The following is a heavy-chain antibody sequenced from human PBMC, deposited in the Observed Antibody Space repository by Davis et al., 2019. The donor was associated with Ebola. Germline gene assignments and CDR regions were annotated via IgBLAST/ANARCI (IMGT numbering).Heavy chain of an antibody. CDR2: IYYSGST. CDR1: GGSISSGGYY. V-gene: IGHV4-31*03. Sequence: LRLSCTVSGGSISSGGYYWSWIRQHPGKGLEWIGYIYYSGSTYYNPSLKSRVTISVDTSKNQFSLKLSSVTAADTAVYYCARGDPTNYYYGMDVWGQGTTVTVSS. J-gene: IGHJ6*02. D-gene: IGHD1/OR15-1a*01. CDR3: ARGDPTNYYYGMDV.